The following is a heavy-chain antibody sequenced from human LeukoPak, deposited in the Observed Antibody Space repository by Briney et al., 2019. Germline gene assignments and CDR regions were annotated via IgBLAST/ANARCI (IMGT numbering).Heavy chain of an antibody. Sequence: ESLQISCKGSGYGFTSYWIGWVRQMPGKGLEWMGIIYPGDSDTRYSPSFQGQVTISADKSISTAYLQWSSLKASDTAMYYCARGLNDYGGKGTCYFDYWGQGTLVTVSS. CDR1: GYGFTSYW. CDR2: IYPGDSDT. V-gene: IGHV5-51*01. J-gene: IGHJ4*02. CDR3: ARGLNDYGGKGTCYFDY. D-gene: IGHD4-17*01.